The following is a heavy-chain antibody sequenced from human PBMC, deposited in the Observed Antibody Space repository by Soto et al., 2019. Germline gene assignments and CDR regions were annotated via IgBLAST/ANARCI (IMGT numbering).Heavy chain of an antibody. CDR2: MSFDGRRT. CDR3: ARVFWSGELLTEYLYAMDA. CDR1: GFTFSGHA. Sequence: QVQLVESGGGVVRPGGSLRLSCAASGFTFSGHAMHWVRQAPGKGLEWVAAMSFDGRRTYYGDSVKGRFTISRDNSKNTLYLQMNSLGGDDTAVYYCARVFWSGELLTEYLYAMDAWGQGTMVTVSS. V-gene: IGHV3-30*04. D-gene: IGHD3-10*01. J-gene: IGHJ6*02.